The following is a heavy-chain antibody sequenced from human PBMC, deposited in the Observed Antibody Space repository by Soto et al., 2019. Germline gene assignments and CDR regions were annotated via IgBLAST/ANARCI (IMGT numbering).Heavy chain of an antibody. CDR3: ARDRSAGDYFYYGMDV. J-gene: IGHJ6*02. CDR1: GFTFTTYS. CDR2: IGSSSNYI. Sequence: EVQLVESGGGLVMPGGSLRLSCAASGFTFTTYSLTWVRQAPGKGLEWVASIGSSSNYIYYADSVKGRFTISRDNAKNSLFLQMNSVRDEDTAIYYCARDRSAGDYFYYGMDVWGQGTTVTVSS. D-gene: IGHD1-1*01. V-gene: IGHV3-21*02.